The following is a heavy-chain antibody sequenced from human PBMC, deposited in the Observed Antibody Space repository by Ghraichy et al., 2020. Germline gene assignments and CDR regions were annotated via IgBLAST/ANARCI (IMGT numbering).Heavy chain of an antibody. Sequence: GESLNISCAASGFTFSSYVMSWVRQAPGKGLEWVSVISGSGDSTKYADSVKGRFTISRDNSKNTLYLQMSSLRAEDMAIYYCAKTVIASSGSYYPFDYWGQGTLVPVSS. CDR2: ISGSGDST. D-gene: IGHD1-26*01. CDR3: AKTVIASSGSYYPFDY. V-gene: IGHV3-23*01. J-gene: IGHJ4*02. CDR1: GFTFSSYV.